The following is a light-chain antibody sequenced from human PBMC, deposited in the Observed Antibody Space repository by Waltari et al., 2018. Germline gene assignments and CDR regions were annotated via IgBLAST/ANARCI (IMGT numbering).Light chain of an antibody. V-gene: IGKV1-5*03. CDR3: QQYYNYSWT. CDR1: QTVDKW. CDR2: KAS. Sequence: DIQMTQSPSTLSASVGDRVTITCRASQTVDKWLAWYQQKPGKVPKVLISKASSLESGVPSRFSDSGSGTDFTLSISSLQLDDFATYYCQQYYNYSWTFGQGTKVDIK. J-gene: IGKJ1*01.